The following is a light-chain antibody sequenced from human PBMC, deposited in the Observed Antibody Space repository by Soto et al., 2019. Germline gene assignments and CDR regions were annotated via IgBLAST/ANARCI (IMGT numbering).Light chain of an antibody. CDR3: QHYNTYPWT. V-gene: IGKV3-20*01. J-gene: IGKJ4*02. CDR1: QSVSSNY. Sequence: IVLTQSPDTLSLSPGERATLSCRASQSVSSNYLAWYQQKPGQAPRLLIYGASSRATGIPDRFSGSGSGTDFTLAISSLQPDDFATYYCQHYNTYPWTFGGGTKVDIK. CDR2: GAS.